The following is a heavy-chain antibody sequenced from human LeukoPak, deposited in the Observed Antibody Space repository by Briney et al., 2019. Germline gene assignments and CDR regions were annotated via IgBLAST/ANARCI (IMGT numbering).Heavy chain of an antibody. CDR2: ISTYNDNT. CDR1: GYTFNNYG. V-gene: IGHV1-18*01. J-gene: IGHJ4*02. Sequence: ASVKVSCKASGYTFNNYGINWVRQVPGQGLEWMGWISTYNDNTNYAQKLQGRVTMTTDTSTSTAYMELRSLTSDDTAVYYCARVVFEVGFQFDFWGQGTLVTVSS. CDR3: ARVVFEVGFQFDF. D-gene: IGHD1-26*01.